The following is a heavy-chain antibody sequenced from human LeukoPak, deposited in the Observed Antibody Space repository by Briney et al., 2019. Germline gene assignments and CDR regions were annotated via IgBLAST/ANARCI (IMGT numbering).Heavy chain of an antibody. CDR2: INPDSGGT. V-gene: IGHV1-2*02. D-gene: IGHD4-23*01. CDR1: GYTITDYY. CDR3: ARPFIETPSLGALDY. Sequence: ASVKVSCKASGYTITDYYMHWVRQAPGQGLEWMGWINPDSGGTNYAQNFQGRVTMTRDTSISTAYMELSRLRSDDTAVYYCARPFIETPSLGALDYWGQGTLVTVSS. J-gene: IGHJ4*02.